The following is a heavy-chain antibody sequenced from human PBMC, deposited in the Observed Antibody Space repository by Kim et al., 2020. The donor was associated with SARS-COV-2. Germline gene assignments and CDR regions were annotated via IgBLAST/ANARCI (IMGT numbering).Heavy chain of an antibody. CDR1: GGSISSGTYY. CDR2: IYYSGST. J-gene: IGHJ4*02. Sequence: SETQSLTCTVSGGSISSGTYYWGWIRQPPGKGLEWIGSIYYSGSTYYNPSLKSRVTISVDTSKNQFSLKLSSVTAADTAVYYCGYSSAWYKGSPFDYWGQGTLVTVSS. CDR3: GYSSAWYKGSPFDY. D-gene: IGHD6-19*01. V-gene: IGHV4-39*01.